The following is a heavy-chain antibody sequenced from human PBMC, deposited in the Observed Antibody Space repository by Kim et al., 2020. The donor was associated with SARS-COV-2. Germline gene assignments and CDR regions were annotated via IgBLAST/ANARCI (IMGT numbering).Heavy chain of an antibody. CDR3: AGEHMSSFHAFDV. Sequence: GGSLRLSCAASGFTFSSHRMNWVRQAPGKGLEWIANIFNNGGSQYYAASVKGRFTVSRDDAKSTLYLHMSSLRVEDTATYYCAGEHMSSFHAFDVWGPG. V-gene: IGHV3-48*03. J-gene: IGHJ4*02. D-gene: IGHD2-21*01. CDR2: IFNNGGSQ. CDR1: GFTFSSHR.